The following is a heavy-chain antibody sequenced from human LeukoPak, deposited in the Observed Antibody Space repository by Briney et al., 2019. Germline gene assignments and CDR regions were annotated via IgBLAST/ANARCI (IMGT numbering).Heavy chain of an antibody. CDR2: IGTAGDT. Sequence: GGSLRLSCAASGFTFSSYDMHWVRQATGKGLEWVSAIGTAGDTYYPGSVKGRFTISRDNSKNTLYLQMNSLRAEDTAVYYCAKDLTPGDYYYYYGMDVWGQGTMVTVSS. J-gene: IGHJ6*02. D-gene: IGHD4-17*01. CDR1: GFTFSSYD. V-gene: IGHV3-13*01. CDR3: AKDLTPGDYYYYYGMDV.